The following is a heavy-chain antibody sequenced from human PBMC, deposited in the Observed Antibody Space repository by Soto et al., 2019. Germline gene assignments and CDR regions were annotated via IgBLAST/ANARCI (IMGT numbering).Heavy chain of an antibody. CDR2: VYYRGRS. V-gene: IGHV4-39*01. D-gene: IGHD4-17*01. J-gene: IGHJ4*02. CDR3: VSQRTTVLTQAYFDY. CDR1: GGSVTNSSYY. Sequence: SETLSLTCTVSGGSVTNSSYYWFWIRQSPGKGLEWIGSVYYRGRSYSKSSVKSRVTISVDTSKNQFSLNFNSVTASDTALYYCVSQRTTVLTQAYFDYWGPGALVTVSS.